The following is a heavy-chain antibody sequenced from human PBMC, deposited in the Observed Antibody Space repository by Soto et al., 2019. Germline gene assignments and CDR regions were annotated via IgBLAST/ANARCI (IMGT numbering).Heavy chain of an antibody. D-gene: IGHD2-2*01. V-gene: IGHV1-58*01. Sequence: ASVKVSCKASGFTFTSSAVQWVRQARGQRLEWIGWIVVGSGNTNYAQKFQERVTITRDMSTSTAYMELSSLRSEDTAVYYCAAADPEDIVVVPAAAYYYYGMAVWDKGTTVNVSS. CDR1: GFTFTSSA. CDR2: IVVGSGNT. J-gene: IGHJ6*04. CDR3: AAADPEDIVVVPAAAYYYYGMAV.